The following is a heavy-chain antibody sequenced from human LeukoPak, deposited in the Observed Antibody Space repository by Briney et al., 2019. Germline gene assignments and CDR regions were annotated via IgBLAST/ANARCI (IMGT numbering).Heavy chain of an antibody. CDR1: GFTFSTYW. V-gene: IGHV3-7*04. CDR2: INEDGSEK. Sequence: TGGSLRLSCAASGFTFSTYWMSWVRQAPGKGLEWVANINEDGSEKYYVDSVKGRFTISRDNAKNSLFLQMNSLRAEDTAVYYCARGGAVAGRFGYWGQGTLVTVSS. J-gene: IGHJ4*02. D-gene: IGHD6-19*01. CDR3: ARGGAVAGRFGY.